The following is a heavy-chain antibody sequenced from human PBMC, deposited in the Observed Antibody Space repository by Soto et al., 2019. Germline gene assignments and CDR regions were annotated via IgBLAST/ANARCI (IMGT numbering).Heavy chain of an antibody. CDR3: AKGDNLGPKAGYAFDP. D-gene: IGHD5-12*01. V-gene: IGHV6-1*01. CDR2: TYFRSKWYN. Sequence: PSQPLSLTCAISGVSVSSNTASCNWIRQSPSRGLEWLGRTYFRSKWYNDYAVSVKSRIIINPDTSNNQFSLQLNSVTPEDTAVYFCAKGDNLGPKAGYAFDPWGQGIMVTVSS. J-gene: IGHJ5*02. CDR1: GVSVSSNTAS.